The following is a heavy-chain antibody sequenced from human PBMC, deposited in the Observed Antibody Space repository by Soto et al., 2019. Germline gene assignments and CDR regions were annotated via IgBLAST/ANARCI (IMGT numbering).Heavy chain of an antibody. CDR2: IYHSGTA. CDR1: AGSISSTNW. Sequence: QVQLQESGPGLVKPSGTLSLTCAVSAGSISSTNWWTWVRQSPGKGLEWIGEIYHSGTANYNPSLTSRVPLSIDKSTNQFSLKLTSVTAADTAVYYCARTSYSDSGGCYGMDVWGQGTTVTVSS. D-gene: IGHD3-22*01. CDR3: ARTSYSDSGGCYGMDV. V-gene: IGHV4-4*02. J-gene: IGHJ6*02.